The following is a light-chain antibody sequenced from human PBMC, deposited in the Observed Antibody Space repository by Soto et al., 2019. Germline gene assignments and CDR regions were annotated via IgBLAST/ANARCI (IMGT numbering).Light chain of an antibody. J-gene: IGKJ1*01. CDR2: GAS. CDR1: QISSSC. Sequence: DIQMTQSPSSLSASVGDRVTITCRASQISSSCLNWYQQKPEKAPRLLIYGASSLQSGVPSMFSGSGSETDFYLTISSLQHEDFATYYCHQSYSTPRTFGQGTKVEIK. CDR3: HQSYSTPRT. V-gene: IGKV1-39*01.